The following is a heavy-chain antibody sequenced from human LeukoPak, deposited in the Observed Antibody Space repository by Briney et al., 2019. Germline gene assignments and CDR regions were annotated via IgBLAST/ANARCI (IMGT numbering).Heavy chain of an antibody. Sequence: SETLSLTCTVSGGSISSYYWSWIRQPPGKGLEWIGYIYYSGSTNCNPSLKSRVTISVDTSKNQFSLKLSSVTAADTAVYYCARGIYYYYYMDVWGKGTTVTISS. D-gene: IGHD3-10*01. V-gene: IGHV4-59*01. CDR2: IYYSGST. J-gene: IGHJ6*03. CDR3: ARGIYYYYYMDV. CDR1: GGSISSYY.